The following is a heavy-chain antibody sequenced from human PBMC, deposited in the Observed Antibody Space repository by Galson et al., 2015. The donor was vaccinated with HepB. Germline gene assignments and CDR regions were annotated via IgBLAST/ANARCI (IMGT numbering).Heavy chain of an antibody. D-gene: IGHD1-26*01. CDR1: GFTFGSYW. CDR3: ARGGRITADY. V-gene: IGHV3-7*03. CDR2: IKQDGSEK. Sequence: SLRLSCAASGFTFGSYWMSWVRQAPGKGLEWVANIKQDGSEKYYVDSVRGRFTISRDNAKNSLYLQMNSLRAEDTAVYYCARGGRITADYWGQGTLVTVSS. J-gene: IGHJ4*02.